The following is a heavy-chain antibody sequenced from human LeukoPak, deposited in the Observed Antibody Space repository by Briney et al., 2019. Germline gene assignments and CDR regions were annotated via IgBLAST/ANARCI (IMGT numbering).Heavy chain of an antibody. CDR3: ARVSVDSGYYYLDL. V-gene: IGHV1-69*05. D-gene: IGHD3-22*01. CDR1: GGTFSRNT. CDR2: IIPMFGTP. J-gene: IGHJ4*02. Sequence: GASVKVSCKASGGTFSRNTVTWVRQAPGQGLEWMGGIIPMFGTPNYAQNFRGRVTVTTDESTSTASMELTSLRSEGTAVYYCARVSVDSGYYYLDLWGQGTLVTVSS.